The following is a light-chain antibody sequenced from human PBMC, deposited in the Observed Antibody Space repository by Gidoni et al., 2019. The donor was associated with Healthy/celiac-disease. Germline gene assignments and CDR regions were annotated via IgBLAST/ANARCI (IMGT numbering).Light chain of an antibody. CDR1: SSNIGAGYD. CDR2: GNS. V-gene: IGLV1-40*01. Sequence: QSVLTQPPSVSGAPGTRVPISCTGSSSNIGAGYDVHWYQQLPGTAPKLLIYGNSNRPSGVPDRFSGSKSGTSASLAITGLQAEDEADYYCQSYDSSLSGNYVFGTGTKVTVL. J-gene: IGLJ1*01. CDR3: QSYDSSLSGNYV.